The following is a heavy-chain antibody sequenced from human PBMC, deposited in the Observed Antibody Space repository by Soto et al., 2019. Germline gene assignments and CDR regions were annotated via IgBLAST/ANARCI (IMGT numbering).Heavy chain of an antibody. CDR1: GFTFTSSA. J-gene: IGHJ6*02. CDR3: AAETAAGLTFVYYYGMDV. V-gene: IGHV1-58*01. Sequence: SVKVSCKASGFTFTSSAVQWVRQARGQRLEWIGWIVVGSGNTNYAQKFQERVTITRDMSTSTAFVELSSLRSEDTAVYCCAAETAAGLTFVYYYGMDVWGQGTTVTVSS. CDR2: IVVGSGNT. D-gene: IGHD6-13*01.